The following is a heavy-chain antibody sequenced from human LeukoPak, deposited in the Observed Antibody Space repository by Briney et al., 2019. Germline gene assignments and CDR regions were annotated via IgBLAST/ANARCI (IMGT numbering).Heavy chain of an antibody. J-gene: IGHJ6*03. V-gene: IGHV1-18*01. CDR2: ISAYNGNT. CDR1: GGTFSSYA. Sequence: ASVKVSCKASGGTFSSYAISWVRQAPGQGLEWMGWISAYNGNTNYAQKFQGRVTMATDTSTSTVYMELRSLRSDDTAVYYCARDGNGDWMNYYDYYMDVWGKGTTVTVSS. CDR3: ARDGNGDWMNYYDYYMDV. D-gene: IGHD1-1*01.